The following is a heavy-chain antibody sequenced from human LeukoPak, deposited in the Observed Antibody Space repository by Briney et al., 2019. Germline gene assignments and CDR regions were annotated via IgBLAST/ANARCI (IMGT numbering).Heavy chain of an antibody. D-gene: IGHD6-6*01. CDR3: AKGWRIAAPPGGRYYFDY. CDR2: VYGGDTT. CDR1: GSSGTTNY. Sequence: SGGSLRLSCAASGSSGTTNYMSWVRQAPGKGLEFVSIVYGGDTTVYADSVKGRFSISRDNSKNTLYLQMNSLRAEDTAVYYCAKGWRIAAPPGGRYYFDYWGQGTLVTVSS. J-gene: IGHJ4*02. V-gene: IGHV3-53*01.